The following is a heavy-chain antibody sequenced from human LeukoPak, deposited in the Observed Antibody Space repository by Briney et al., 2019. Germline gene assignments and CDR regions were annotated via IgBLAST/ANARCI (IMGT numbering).Heavy chain of an antibody. V-gene: IGHV1-2*02. CDR3: ASGGSAAARGFTYYYYMDV. Sequence: ASVKVSCKASGYTFTGYYMHWVRQAPGQGLEWMGWINPNSGGTNYAQKFQGRVTMTRDTSISTAYMELSRLRSDDTAVYYCASGGSAAARGFTYYYYMDVWGKGTTVTVSS. CDR1: GYTFTGYY. D-gene: IGHD2-2*01. CDR2: INPNSGGT. J-gene: IGHJ6*03.